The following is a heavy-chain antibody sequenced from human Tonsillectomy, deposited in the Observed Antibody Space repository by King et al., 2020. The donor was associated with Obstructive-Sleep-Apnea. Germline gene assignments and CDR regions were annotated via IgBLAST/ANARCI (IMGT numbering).Heavy chain of an antibody. CDR2: ISFDGSNK. CDR1: GFTFSSYA. J-gene: IGHJ4*02. Sequence: QLVQSGGGVVQPGRSLRLSCAASGFTFSSYAMHWVRQAPGKGLEGGAVISFDGSNKYSADSVKGRFTISRDNSKNTLYLQMNSLRAEDTAVYYGARLGIAAAGTWLYYFDYWGQGTLVTVSS. D-gene: IGHD6-13*01. CDR3: ARLGIAAAGTWLYYFDY. V-gene: IGHV3-30*04.